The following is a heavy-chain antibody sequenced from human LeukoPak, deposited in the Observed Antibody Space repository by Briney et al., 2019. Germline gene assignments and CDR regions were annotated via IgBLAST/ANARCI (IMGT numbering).Heavy chain of an antibody. CDR3: ARRRWRTAMVKRGWFDP. Sequence: SETLSLTCAVXXXSFSGYYWSWIRQPPGKGLEWIGEINHSGSTNYNPSLKSRVTISVDTSKNQFSLKLSSVTAADTAVYYCARRRWRTAMVKRGWFDPWGQGTLVTVSS. CDR1: XXSFSGYY. D-gene: IGHD5-18*01. V-gene: IGHV4-34*01. CDR2: INHSGST. J-gene: IGHJ5*02.